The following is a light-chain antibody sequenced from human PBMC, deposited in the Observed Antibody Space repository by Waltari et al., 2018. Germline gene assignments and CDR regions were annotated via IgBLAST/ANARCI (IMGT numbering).Light chain of an antibody. Sequence: EIVMTQSPATLSVSPGDRATLSCRASQSVSSNLAWYQQKPGQAPRLLIYGASTRATGIPARVRGSGYGTEFTLTISSLQSEDFAVYYCQQYNNWPLTFGGGTKVEIK. V-gene: IGKV3-15*01. CDR2: GAS. CDR1: QSVSSN. CDR3: QQYNNWPLT. J-gene: IGKJ4*01.